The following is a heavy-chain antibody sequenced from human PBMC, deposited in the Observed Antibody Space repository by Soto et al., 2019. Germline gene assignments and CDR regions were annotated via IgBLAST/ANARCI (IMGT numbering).Heavy chain of an antibody. D-gene: IGHD3-9*01. CDR2: ISTSGSTI. J-gene: IGHJ4*02. CDR3: AKDRQPDGIWTFDS. Sequence: SGFTFSSYSMNWVRPAPGKGLAWVSYISTSGSTIYYADSVKGRFTISRDNAKSSLYLQMNSLRVEDTALYYCAKDRQPDGIWTFDSWGQGTMVTVSS. V-gene: IGHV3-48*01. CDR1: GFTFSSYS.